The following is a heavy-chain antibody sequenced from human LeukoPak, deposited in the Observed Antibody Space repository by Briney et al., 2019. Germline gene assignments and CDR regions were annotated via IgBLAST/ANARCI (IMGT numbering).Heavy chain of an antibody. J-gene: IGHJ4*02. CDR3: ARANYYDSSGYYFDY. D-gene: IGHD3-22*01. Sequence: AGGSLRLSCAASGFTFSDYYMSWIRQAPGKGLEWVSYISSSGSTIYYADSVKDRFTISRDNAKNSLYLQMNSLRAEDTAVYYCARANYYDSSGYYFDYWGQGTPLVTVSS. CDR1: GFTFSDYY. CDR2: ISSSGSTI. V-gene: IGHV3-11*04.